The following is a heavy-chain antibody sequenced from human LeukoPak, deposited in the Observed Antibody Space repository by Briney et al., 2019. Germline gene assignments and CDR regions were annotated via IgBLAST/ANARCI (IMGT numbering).Heavy chain of an antibody. CDR2: IYYSGST. D-gene: IGHD5-24*01. CDR3: SRTIEMVTISYFDY. J-gene: IGHJ4*02. Sequence: ADTVSLTCAVYGRSFSGYYWSWLRQPPGKGLAWIGYIYYSGSTNYNPSLKSRVTISVDTSKNQFCLKLSSVTAADTAVYYCSRTIEMVTISYFDYWGQGTLVTVSS. CDR1: GRSFSGYY. V-gene: IGHV4-59*07.